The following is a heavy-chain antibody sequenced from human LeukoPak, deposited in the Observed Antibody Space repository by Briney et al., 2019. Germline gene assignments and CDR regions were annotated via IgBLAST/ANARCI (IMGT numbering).Heavy chain of an antibody. D-gene: IGHD3-22*01. J-gene: IGHJ6*02. CDR2: IWYDGSNK. CDR1: GFTFSSYG. V-gene: IGHV3-33*01. Sequence: SGGPLRLSCAASGFTFSSYGMHWVRQAPGKGLEWVAVIWYDGSNKYYADSVKGRFTISRDNSKNTLYLQMNSLRAEDTAVYYCARAYYYDSSGYYPGLMDVWGQGTTVTVSS. CDR3: ARAYYYDSSGYYPGLMDV.